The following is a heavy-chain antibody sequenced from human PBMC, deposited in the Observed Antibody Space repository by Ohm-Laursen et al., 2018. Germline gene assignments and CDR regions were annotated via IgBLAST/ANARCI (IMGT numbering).Heavy chain of an antibody. Sequence: GASVKVSCKASGYTFTSYGISWVRQAPGQGLEWMGWINPNSGGTNYAQKFQGRVTVTRDMSLRTAYMELASLTSDDTAVYYCASLSADGYSHFDHWGQGTLVTVSS. CDR1: GYTFTSYG. V-gene: IGHV1-2*02. CDR2: INPNSGGT. J-gene: IGHJ4*02. CDR3: ASLSADGYSHFDH. D-gene: IGHD5-24*01.